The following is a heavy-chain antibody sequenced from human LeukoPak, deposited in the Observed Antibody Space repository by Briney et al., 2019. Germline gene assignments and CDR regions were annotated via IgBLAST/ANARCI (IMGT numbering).Heavy chain of an antibody. CDR3: AREGELAVTGTGFDY. CDR1: GYTFTNYY. CDR2: INPSGGGT. Sequence: ASVKVSCKSYGYTFTNYYIHWVRQAPGQGLEWMGIINPSGGGTTYAQKFQGRVTMTRDTSTSTVYMELRSLRSDDTAIYYCAREGELAVTGTGFDYWGQGTLVTVSS. V-gene: IGHV1-46*01. D-gene: IGHD6-19*01. J-gene: IGHJ4*02.